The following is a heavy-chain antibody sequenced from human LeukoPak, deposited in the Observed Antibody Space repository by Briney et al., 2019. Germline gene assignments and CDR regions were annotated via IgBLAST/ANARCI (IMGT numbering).Heavy chain of an antibody. CDR1: GFTFSRYA. CDR3: VKTFGYCSSTSCYVFDY. CDR2: ISSDGVST. D-gene: IGHD2-2*03. J-gene: IGHJ4*02. V-gene: IGHV3-64D*09. Sequence: GGSLRLSCSASGFTFSRYAMHWAPQAPGKGLEYVSAISSDGVSTYYADSVKGRFTISRDNSKNTLYLQMSSLRTEDTAVYSCVKTFGYCSSTSCYVFDYWGQGTLVTVSS.